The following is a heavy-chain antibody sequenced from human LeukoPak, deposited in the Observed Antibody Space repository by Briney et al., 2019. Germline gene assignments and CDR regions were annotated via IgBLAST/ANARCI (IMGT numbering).Heavy chain of an antibody. Sequence: SETLSLTCIVSGDSITNHYWSLIRRPPGKGLEWIGYIYYSGSINYNPSLKSRVTISVDTSRNQFSMKLNSVTAADTAVYYCAGSGGLSNHGAVFDYWGQGTLVTVSS. CDR3: AGSGGLSNHGAVFDY. V-gene: IGHV4-59*11. D-gene: IGHD3-10*01. CDR1: GDSITNHY. CDR2: IYYSGSI. J-gene: IGHJ4*02.